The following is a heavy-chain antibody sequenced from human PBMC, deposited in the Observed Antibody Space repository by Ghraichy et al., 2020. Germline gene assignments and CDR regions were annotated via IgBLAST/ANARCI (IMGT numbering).Heavy chain of an antibody. CDR2: VSYSGST. J-gene: IGHJ2*01. CDR3: ARLYYSDSSGYHYWYFDL. CDR1: GGSISSYY. D-gene: IGHD3-22*01. Sequence: EPLSLTCTVSGGSISSYYWSWIRQPPGKGLELLGYVSYSGSTNYNPSLKSRVTISVDTSKNQFSLKLSSVTAADTAEYYCARLYYSDSSGYHYWYFDLWGRGTLVTVSS. V-gene: IGHV4-59*01.